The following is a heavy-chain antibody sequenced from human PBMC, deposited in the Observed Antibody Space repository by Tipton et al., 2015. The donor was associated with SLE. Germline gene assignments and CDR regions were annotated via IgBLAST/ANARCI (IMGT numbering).Heavy chain of an antibody. J-gene: IGHJ4*01. CDR2: INHSGST. CDR1: GGSFSGYY. CDR3: ARLNRATDH. D-gene: IGHD5-12*01. Sequence: TLSLTCAVYGGSFSGYYWSWIRQPPGKVLEWIGEINHSGSTNYNPSLKSRVTISVDTSKNQFSLKLSSVTAADTAVYYCARLNRATDHCGHGTLVTVSS. V-gene: IGHV4-34*01.